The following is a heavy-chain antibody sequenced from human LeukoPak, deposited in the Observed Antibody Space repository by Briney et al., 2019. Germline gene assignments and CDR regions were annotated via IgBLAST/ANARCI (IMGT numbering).Heavy chain of an antibody. D-gene: IGHD5-18*01. CDR1: GGSISSGGYY. Sequence: SETLSLTCTVSGGSISSGGYYWSWIRQPPGKGLEWIGYIYHSGSTYYNPSLKSRVTISVDRSKNQFSLKLSSVTAADTAVYYCARELTGYSYGFVYWGQGTLVTVSS. J-gene: IGHJ4*02. CDR2: IYHSGST. CDR3: ARELTGYSYGFVY. V-gene: IGHV4-30-2*01.